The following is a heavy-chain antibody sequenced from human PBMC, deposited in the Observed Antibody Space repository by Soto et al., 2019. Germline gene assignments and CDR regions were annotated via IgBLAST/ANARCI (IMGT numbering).Heavy chain of an antibody. CDR3: ARDSPYRLDVARYFDF. D-gene: IGHD5-12*01. V-gene: IGHV4-38-2*02. CDR2: VYRSGAA. J-gene: IGHJ4*02. Sequence: SETLSLTCPVSGYSISTGYYWAWVRQSPGKGLEWIGSVYRSGAAYYSPTLKSRVTISVDTSKNQFSLHLKSVTAADAAVYYCARDSPYRLDVARYFDFWGQGT. CDR1: GYSISTGYY.